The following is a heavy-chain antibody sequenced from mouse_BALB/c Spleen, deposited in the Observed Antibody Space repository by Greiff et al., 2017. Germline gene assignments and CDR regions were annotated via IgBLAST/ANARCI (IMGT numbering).Heavy chain of an antibody. CDR2: IRNKANGYTT. Sequence: EVQVVESGGGLVQPGGSLRLSCATSGFTFTDYYMSWVRQPPGKALEWLGFIRNKANGYTTEYSASVKGRFTISRDNSQSILYLQMNTLRAEDSAAYYCARVSPDGSSFDYWGQGTTLTVSS. D-gene: IGHD1-1*01. CDR3: ARVSPDGSSFDY. J-gene: IGHJ2*01. V-gene: IGHV7-3*02. CDR1: GFTFTDYY.